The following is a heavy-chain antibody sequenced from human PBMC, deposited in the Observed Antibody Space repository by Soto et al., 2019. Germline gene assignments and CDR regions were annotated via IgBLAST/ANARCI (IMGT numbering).Heavy chain of an antibody. D-gene: IGHD5-12*01. Sequence: QVQLVQSGAEVKKPGSSVKVSCKTSGDIFSGYSISWVRQAPGKGLEWMGGIIPIFGTTNYAKRFHGRVTITADKSTSPVYMELYSLKSEDTAVYYCARDLGSGYDPGEYWGQGTLVTVSS. V-gene: IGHV1-69*14. CDR1: GDIFSGYS. CDR3: ARDLGSGYDPGEY. J-gene: IGHJ4*02. CDR2: IIPIFGTT.